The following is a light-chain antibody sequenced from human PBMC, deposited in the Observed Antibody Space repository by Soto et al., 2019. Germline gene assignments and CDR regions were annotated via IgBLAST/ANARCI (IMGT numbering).Light chain of an antibody. CDR3: SSYTTSSTVI. J-gene: IGLJ2*01. V-gene: IGLV2-14*01. CDR1: SSDFGGYNY. Sequence: QSLLTQPASVSGSPGQSITISCTGTSSDFGGYNYVSWYQQHPGKAPKLIIYEVTNRPSGVSNRFSGSQSGNTASLTISGLQPEDEADYFCSSYTTSSTVIFGGGTKLTV. CDR2: EVT.